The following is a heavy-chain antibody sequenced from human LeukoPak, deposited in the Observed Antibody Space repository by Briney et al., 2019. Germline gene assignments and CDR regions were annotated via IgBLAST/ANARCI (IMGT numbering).Heavy chain of an antibody. CDR3: ENLLAAAGSYYYYGMDV. CDR1: GFTFSSYG. D-gene: IGHD6-13*01. CDR2: IRYDGSNK. V-gene: IGHV3-30*02. Sequence: PGGSLRLSCAASGFTFSSYGMHWVRQAPGKGLEWVAFIRYDGSNKYYTDSVKGRFTISRDNSKNTLYLQMNSLRAEDTAVYYCENLLAAAGSYYYYGMDVWGQGTTVTVSS. J-gene: IGHJ6*02.